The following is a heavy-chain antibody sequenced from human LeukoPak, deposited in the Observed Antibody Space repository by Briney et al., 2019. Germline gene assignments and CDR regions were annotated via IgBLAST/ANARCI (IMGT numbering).Heavy chain of an antibody. V-gene: IGHV3-30*18. D-gene: IGHD3-3*01. Sequence: GGSLRLSCAASGFTFSSYSMQWVRQTPGKGLEWVGIMSNSGENTFYGEAVKGRFTISRDNSQNTLYLQMNSLRAEDTAVYYCAKGSKEVLFTRDHYMDVWGKGTTVTISS. J-gene: IGHJ6*03. CDR1: GFTFSSYS. CDR2: MSNSGENT. CDR3: AKGSKEVLFTRDHYMDV.